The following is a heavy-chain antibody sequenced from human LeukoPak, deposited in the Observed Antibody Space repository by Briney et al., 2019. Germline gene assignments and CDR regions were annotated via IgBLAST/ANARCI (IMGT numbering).Heavy chain of an antibody. D-gene: IGHD6-19*01. J-gene: IGHJ4*01. CDR1: GFTFSNSA. CDR2: LSGSGITT. CDR3: AKGIYSSGWSYFDY. Sequence: PGGSLRLSYAASGFTFSNSAMSWVRQAPRKGLEWVSTLSGSGITTYYADSVKGRFTISRDNSKNTLYLQMNSLRAEDTAVYYCAKGIYSSGWSYFDYWGHGTLVTVSS. V-gene: IGHV3-23*01.